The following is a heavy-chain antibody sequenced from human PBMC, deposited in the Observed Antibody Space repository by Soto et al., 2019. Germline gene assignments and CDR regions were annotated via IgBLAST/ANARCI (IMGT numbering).Heavy chain of an antibody. CDR2: ISYRGIT. J-gene: IGHJ5*02. CDR1: GGSFSSGAYH. CDR3: ARMSATGTRWFDP. V-gene: IGHV4-31*03. Sequence: QVQLQESGPGLVKPSQTLSLTCTVSGGSFSSGAYHWSWVRQHPGQGLEWIASISYRGITYSNPSLKSRLSMSVDTSKNQFSLNLTSVTAADTAVYHCARMSATGTRWFDPWDQGTLVTVSS. D-gene: IGHD6-13*01.